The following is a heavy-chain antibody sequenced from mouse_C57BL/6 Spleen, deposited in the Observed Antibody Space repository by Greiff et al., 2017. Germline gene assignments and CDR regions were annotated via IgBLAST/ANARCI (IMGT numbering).Heavy chain of an antibody. CDR2: ISSGGSYI. Sequence: EVKLVESGGGLVKPGGSLKLSCAASGFTFSSYGMSWVRQAPDKRLEWVATISSGGSYIYYPDTVKGRFTISRDNAKNTLYLQMSSLKSEDTAMYCCAGHYDCDEGAWFAYWGQGTLVTVSA. CDR1: GFTFSSYG. J-gene: IGHJ3*01. V-gene: IGHV5-6*03. CDR3: AGHYDCDEGAWFAY. D-gene: IGHD2-4*01.